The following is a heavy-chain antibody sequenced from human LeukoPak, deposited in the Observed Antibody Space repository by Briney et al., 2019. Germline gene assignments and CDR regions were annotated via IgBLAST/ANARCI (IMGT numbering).Heavy chain of an antibody. CDR3: ARENDGDYDY. CDR2: IYYSGST. Sequence: LEWIGYIYYSGSTYYNPSLKSRVTISVDTSKNQFSLKLSSVTAADTAVYYCARENDGDYDYWGQGTLVTVSS. J-gene: IGHJ4*02. D-gene: IGHD4-17*01. V-gene: IGHV4-30-4*01.